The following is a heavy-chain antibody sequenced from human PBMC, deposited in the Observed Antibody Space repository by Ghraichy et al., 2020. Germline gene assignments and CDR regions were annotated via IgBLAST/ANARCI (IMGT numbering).Heavy chain of an antibody. V-gene: IGHV3-43D*03. CDR2: ISWDGGST. CDR1: GFTFDDYA. J-gene: IGHJ4*02. CDR3: AKDYRAAAGRDYYFDY. D-gene: IGHD6-13*01. Sequence: GVLRLSCAASGFTFDDYAMHWVRQAPGKGLEWVSLISWDGGSTYYADSVKGRFTISRDNSKNSLYLQMNSLRAEDTALYYCAKDYRAAAGRDYYFDYWGQGTLVTVSS.